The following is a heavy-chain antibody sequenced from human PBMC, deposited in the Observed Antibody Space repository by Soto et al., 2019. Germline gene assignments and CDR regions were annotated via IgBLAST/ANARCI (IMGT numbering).Heavy chain of an antibody. J-gene: IGHJ4*02. D-gene: IGHD3-22*01. CDR2: MSGDGRT. Sequence: GGSLRLSCVGSGFTFSDSVMAWVRQAPGKGLEWLSVMSGDGRTRYALSVTGRFTISRDNSKNTLYLQMRSLRAEDAAAYYCVKWHTSNFDSLPFTGFDFWGQGTLVTVSS. V-gene: IGHV3-23*01. CDR1: GFTFSDSV. CDR3: VKWHTSNFDSLPFTGFDF.